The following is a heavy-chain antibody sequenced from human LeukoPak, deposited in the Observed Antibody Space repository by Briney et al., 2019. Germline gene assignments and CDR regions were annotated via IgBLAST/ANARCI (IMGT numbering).Heavy chain of an antibody. V-gene: IGHV1-8*01. Sequence: AAVKVSCKASGYTFTSYDINWVRQATGQGLEWMGWMNPNSGNTVYGQKFQGRVTMTRDMSTNTDYMELSSLRSEDTAIYYCARDNSVGDNAWWFDPWGQGTLVTVSS. CDR3: ARDNSVGDNAWWFDP. D-gene: IGHD1-26*01. CDR2: MNPNSGNT. CDR1: GYTFTSYD. J-gene: IGHJ5*02.